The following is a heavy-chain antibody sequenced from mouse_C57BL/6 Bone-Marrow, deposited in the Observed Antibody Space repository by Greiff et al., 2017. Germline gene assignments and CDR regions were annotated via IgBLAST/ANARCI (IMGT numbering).Heavy chain of an antibody. CDR2: IRNKANGYTT. J-gene: IGHJ3*01. CDR1: GFTFTDYY. D-gene: IGHD1-1*01. CDR3: ARYGLRGFAY. Sequence: EVMLVESGGGLVQPGGSLSLSCAASGFTFTDYYMSWVRQPPGKALEWLGFIRNKANGYTTEYSASVKGRFTISRDNSQSILYLQMKALRAEDSATYYCARYGLRGFAYWGQGTLVTVSA. V-gene: IGHV7-3*01.